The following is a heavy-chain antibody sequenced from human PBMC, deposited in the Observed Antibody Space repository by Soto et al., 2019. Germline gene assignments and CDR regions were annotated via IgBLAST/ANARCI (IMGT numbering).Heavy chain of an antibody. CDR1: GYTFTSYG. D-gene: IGHD4-17*01. Sequence: ASVKVSCKASGYTFTSYGISWVRQAPGQGLEWMGWISAYNGNTKYAQKFQGRVTMTTDTSTSTAYMEVRSLRSDDTAVYYCARMTTVTDFDYWGQGTLVTVSS. CDR2: ISAYNGNT. J-gene: IGHJ4*02. CDR3: ARMTTVTDFDY. V-gene: IGHV1-18*01.